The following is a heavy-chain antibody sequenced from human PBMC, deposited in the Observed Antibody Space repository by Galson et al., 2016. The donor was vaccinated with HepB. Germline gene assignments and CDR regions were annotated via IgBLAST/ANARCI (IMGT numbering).Heavy chain of an antibody. CDR1: GDSVSSNSAA. CDR2: TYYRSKWYN. J-gene: IGHJ4*02. CDR3: ARGPRAYFVF. Sequence: CAISGDSVSSNSAAWDWIRQSPSRGLEWLGRTYYRSKWYNDYAVSVKSRITINPNTSKHQFSLQLNPVTPEDTAVYYCARGPRAYFVFWGQGTLATVSS. V-gene: IGHV6-1*01.